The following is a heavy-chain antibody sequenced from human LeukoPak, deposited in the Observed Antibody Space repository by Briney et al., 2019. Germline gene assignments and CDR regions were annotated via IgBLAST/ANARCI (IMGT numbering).Heavy chain of an antibody. CDR2: VKGKADDGTT. V-gene: IGHV3-15*01. J-gene: IGHJ3*02. D-gene: IGHD3-10*01. CDR3: ATEGGSGSYYGDDAFDM. CDR1: GFSFTNTW. Sequence: PGGSPRLSCEAPGFSFTNTWMSWVRQAPGKGLEWVGRVKGKADDGTTDYAAPVQGRFTISRDDSKNTLSLQMNSLKTEDTAVYYCATEGGSGSYYGDDAFDMWGQGTMVTVSS.